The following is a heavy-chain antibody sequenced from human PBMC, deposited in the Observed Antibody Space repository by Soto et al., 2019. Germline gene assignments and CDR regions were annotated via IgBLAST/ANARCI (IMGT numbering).Heavy chain of an antibody. J-gene: IGHJ5*02. Sequence: QLQLQESGSGLVKPSQTLSLTCAVSGGSISSGGYSWSWIRQPPGKGLEWIGYIYHSGVTYYNPYHRSRVTISVHRTQNQFSLKLSSVTAADPAVYYSASVPGPWGQGTLVTVSS. CDR3: ASVPGP. CDR1: GGSISSGGYS. D-gene: IGHD3-10*01. CDR2: IYHSGVT. V-gene: IGHV4-30-2*01.